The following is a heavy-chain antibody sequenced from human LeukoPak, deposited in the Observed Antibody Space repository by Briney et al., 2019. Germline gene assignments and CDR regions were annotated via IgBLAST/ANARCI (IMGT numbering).Heavy chain of an antibody. J-gene: IGHJ4*02. D-gene: IGHD3-22*01. V-gene: IGHV1-2*02. Sequence: ASVKVSCKASGYTFTGYYMHWVRQAPGQGLEWMGWINPNSGGTNYAQKFQGRVTMTRDTSTNTVYMELSSLRSEDTAVYYCASLGSRGYPRAYFDYWGQGTLVTVSS. CDR3: ASLGSRGYPRAYFDY. CDR2: INPNSGGT. CDR1: GYTFTGYY.